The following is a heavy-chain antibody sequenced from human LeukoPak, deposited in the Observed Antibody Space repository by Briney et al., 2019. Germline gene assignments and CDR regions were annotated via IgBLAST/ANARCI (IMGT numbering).Heavy chain of an antibody. CDR3: ARVHSGSSHIDY. CDR1: GGSISSSNW. V-gene: IGHV4-4*02. Sequence: PSETLSLTCAVSGGSISSSNWWSWVRQPPGKGLEWIGNIYHSGSTHYNPSLKSRVTVSVDKSKNQFSLKLSSVTAADTAVYYCARVHSGSSHIDYWGQGTLVTVSS. J-gene: IGHJ4*02. D-gene: IGHD1-26*01. CDR2: IYHSGST.